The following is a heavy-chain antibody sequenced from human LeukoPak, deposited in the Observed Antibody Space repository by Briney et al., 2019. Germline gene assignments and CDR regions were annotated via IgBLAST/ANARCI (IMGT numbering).Heavy chain of an antibody. Sequence: PSQTLSLTCTVSGGSISSGDYYWSWIRQPPGKGLEWIGYIYYSGSTNYNPSLKSRVTISVDKSKNQFSLKLSSVTAADTAVYYCARDNPGGAGEAFDIWGQGTMVTVSS. CDR1: GGSISSGDYY. J-gene: IGHJ3*02. CDR3: ARDNPGGAGEAFDI. CDR2: IYYSGST. D-gene: IGHD3-10*01. V-gene: IGHV4-30-4*08.